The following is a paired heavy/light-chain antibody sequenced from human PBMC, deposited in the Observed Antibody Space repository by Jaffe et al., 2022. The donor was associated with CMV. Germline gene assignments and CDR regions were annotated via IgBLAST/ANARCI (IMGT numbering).Heavy chain of an antibody. CDR3: TRHYDFWSGYGDDAFDI. Sequence: EVQLVESGGGLVQPGGSLKLSCAASGFTFSGSAMHWVRQASGKGLEWVGRIRSKANSYATAYAASVKGRFTISRDDSKNTAYLQMNSLKTEDTAVYYCTRHYDFWSGYGDDAFDIWGQGTMVTVSS. J-gene: IGHJ3*02. V-gene: IGHV3-73*01. CDR1: GFTFSGSA. CDR2: IRSKANSYAT. D-gene: IGHD3-3*01.
Light chain of an antibody. CDR1: SSDVGSYNL. CDR3: CSYAGSRKV. Sequence: QSALTQPASVSGSPGQSITISCTGTSSDVGSYNLVSWYQQHPGKAPKLMIYEVSKRPSGVSNRFSGSKSGNTASLTISGLQAEDEADYYCCSYAGSRKVFGGGTKLTVL. V-gene: IGLV2-23*02. CDR2: EVS. J-gene: IGLJ3*02.